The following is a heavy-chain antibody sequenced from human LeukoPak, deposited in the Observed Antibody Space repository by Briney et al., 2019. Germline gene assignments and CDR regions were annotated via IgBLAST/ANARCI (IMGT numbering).Heavy chain of an antibody. CDR2: ISGSGGST. CDR3: AKDRTVVTPYWFDP. J-gene: IGHJ5*02. D-gene: IGHD2-15*01. CDR1: GSTFSSYA. V-gene: IGHV3-23*01. Sequence: GGSLRLSCAASGSTFSSYAMSWVRQAPGEGLEWVSAISGSGGSTYYADSVKGRFTISRDNSKNTLYLQMNSLRAEDTAVYYCAKDRTVVTPYWFDPWGQGTLVTVSS.